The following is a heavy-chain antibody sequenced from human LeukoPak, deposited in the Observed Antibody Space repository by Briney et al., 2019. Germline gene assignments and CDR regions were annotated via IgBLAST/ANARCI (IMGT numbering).Heavy chain of an antibody. CDR2: IKSKTDGGTT. J-gene: IGHJ4*02. CDR1: GFTFSNAW. D-gene: IGHD6-19*01. V-gene: IGHV3-15*01. CDR3: TTDLDSSGWDYFDY. Sequence: PGGSLRLSCAASGFTFSNAWMSWVRQAPGKGLEWVGRIKSKTDGGTTDYAAPVKGRFTISRDDSKNTLYLQMNSLKTEDTAVYYCTTDLDSSGWDYFDYWGQGTLVTVSS.